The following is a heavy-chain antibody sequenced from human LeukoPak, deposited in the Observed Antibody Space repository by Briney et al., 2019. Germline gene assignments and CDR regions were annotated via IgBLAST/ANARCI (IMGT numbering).Heavy chain of an antibody. V-gene: IGHV3-30*18. CDR3: AKGWYYYDSSGLIDY. J-gene: IGHJ4*02. Sequence: GGSLRHSCAASGFTFSSYGMHWVRQAPGKGLEWVAVISYDGSNKYYADSVKGRFTISRDNSKNTLYLQMNSLRAEDTAVYYCAKGWYYYDSSGLIDYWGQGTLVTVSS. D-gene: IGHD3-22*01. CDR1: GFTFSSYG. CDR2: ISYDGSNK.